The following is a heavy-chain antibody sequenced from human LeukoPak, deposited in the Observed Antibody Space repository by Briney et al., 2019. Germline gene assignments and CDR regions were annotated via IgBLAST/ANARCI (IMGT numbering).Heavy chain of an antibody. J-gene: IGHJ4*02. Sequence: GASVKVSCKASGYTFTSYDINWVRQATGQGLEWMGWMNPNSGNTGYAQKCQGRVTMTRDTSISTAYMELRSLRSEDTAVYYCARGPDYVWGSSPLFDYWGEGTLVTVSS. D-gene: IGHD3-16*01. CDR3: ARGPDYVWGSSPLFDY. CDR1: GYTFTSYD. CDR2: MNPNSGNT. V-gene: IGHV1-8*01.